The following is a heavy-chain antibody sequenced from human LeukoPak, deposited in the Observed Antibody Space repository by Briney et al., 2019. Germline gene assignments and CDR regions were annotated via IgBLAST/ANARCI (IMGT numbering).Heavy chain of an antibody. Sequence: PENLSLTCTVSCGSISSTRYYWCWIRQPPGKLLEWRGSIYYSGNTYYNPSLKSRVTISVDTSNNHFSLQRSSVTAADTAIFYCASDNFSDIWGQGTMVTVSS. V-gene: IGHV4-39*02. CDR3: ASDNFSDI. D-gene: IGHD3-3*01. CDR1: CGSISSTRYY. J-gene: IGHJ3*02. CDR2: IYYSGNT.